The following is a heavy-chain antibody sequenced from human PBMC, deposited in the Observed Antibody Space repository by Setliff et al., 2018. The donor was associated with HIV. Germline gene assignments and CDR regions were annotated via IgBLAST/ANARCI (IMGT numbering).Heavy chain of an antibody. CDR2: INPSGGGT. J-gene: IGHJ3*02. V-gene: IGHV1-46*01. Sequence: ASVKVSCKASGYTFTKYYIYWVRQAPGQGLEWMGIINPSGGGTSYAQKFQGRVTMTRDMSTSTVYMKLSSLRSEDTAVFYCARVEAAAGTGAFDIWGQGTMVTVSS. CDR1: GYTFTKYY. CDR3: ARVEAAAGTGAFDI. D-gene: IGHD6-13*01.